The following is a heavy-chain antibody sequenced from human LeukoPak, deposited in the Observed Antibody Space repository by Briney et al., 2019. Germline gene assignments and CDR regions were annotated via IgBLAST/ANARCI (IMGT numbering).Heavy chain of an antibody. J-gene: IGHJ4*02. CDR3: AREVTGTSDY. CDR2: IFYSGIT. Sequence: SETLSLTCTVSGYSISSGYYWGWIRQPPGKGLEWIGSIFYSGITFYNPSLKSRVTISVDTSKNQFSLKLSSVTAADTAVYYCAREVTGTSDYWGQGTLVTVSS. V-gene: IGHV4-38-2*02. D-gene: IGHD2-21*02. CDR1: GYSISSGYY.